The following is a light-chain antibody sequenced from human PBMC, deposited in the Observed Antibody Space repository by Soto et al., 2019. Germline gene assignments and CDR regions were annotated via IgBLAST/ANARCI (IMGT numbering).Light chain of an antibody. CDR3: CSYAGSSTNWV. CDR2: EDS. Sequence: QSALTQPASVSGSPGQSITISCTGTSSDVGSYNLVSWYQHHPGKAPKLMIYEDSKRPSGVSNRFSGSKSGNTASLTISGLQAEDEADYYCCSYAGSSTNWVFGGGTKLTVL. J-gene: IGLJ3*02. V-gene: IGLV2-23*01. CDR1: SSDVGSYNL.